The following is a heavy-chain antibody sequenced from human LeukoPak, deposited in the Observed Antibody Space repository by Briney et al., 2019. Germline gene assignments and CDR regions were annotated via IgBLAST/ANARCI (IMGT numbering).Heavy chain of an antibody. Sequence: GGSLRLSCAASGFTASSNYMSSVRQAPGKGLEWGSVIYSGGSTYYADSAKGRFTISRDNSKNTMYLQMNSLRAEDTAVYYCARGAVAGNDDYWGQGTLVTVSS. V-gene: IGHV3-66*01. J-gene: IGHJ4*02. D-gene: IGHD6-19*01. CDR1: GFTASSNY. CDR3: ARGAVAGNDDY. CDR2: IYSGGST.